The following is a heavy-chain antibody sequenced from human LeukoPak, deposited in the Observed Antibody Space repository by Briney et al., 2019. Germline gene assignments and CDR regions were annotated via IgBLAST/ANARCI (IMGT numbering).Heavy chain of an antibody. D-gene: IGHD3-3*01. Sequence: GGSLRLSCAASGFTFSDYYMSWIRQAPGKGLEWVSYISSSGSTIYYADSVKGRFTISRDNAKNSLYLQMNSLRAEDTAVYYCARERHLRFLEWLFAGGSDPDYYFDYWGQGTLVTVSS. CDR3: ARERHLRFLEWLFAGGSDPDYYFDY. J-gene: IGHJ4*02. V-gene: IGHV3-11*04. CDR2: ISSSGSTI. CDR1: GFTFSDYY.